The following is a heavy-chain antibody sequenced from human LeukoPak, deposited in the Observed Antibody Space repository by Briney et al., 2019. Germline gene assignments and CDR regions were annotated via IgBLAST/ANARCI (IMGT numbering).Heavy chain of an antibody. D-gene: IGHD1-7*01. V-gene: IGHV3-48*04. J-gene: IGHJ4*02. CDR3: ARDNYHGVLDY. Sequence: PGGSLRLSCAASGFTFNSYAMNWVRQAPGKGLEWLSYITGSSDNRKYADSVRGRFTISRDNAKNSLYLQLNSLRVDDTAVYYCARDNYHGVLDYWGQGTLVSVSS. CDR1: GFTFNSYA. CDR2: ITGSSDNR.